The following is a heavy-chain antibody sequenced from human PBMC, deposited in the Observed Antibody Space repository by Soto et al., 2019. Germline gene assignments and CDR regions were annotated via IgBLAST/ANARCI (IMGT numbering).Heavy chain of an antibody. CDR3: ARDFGYCSGGSCYANPYFDY. D-gene: IGHD2-15*01. CDR2: ISAYNGNT. J-gene: IGHJ4*02. V-gene: IGHV1-18*01. CDR1: GYTFTSYG. Sequence: AASVKVSCKASGYTFTSYGISWVRQAPGQGLEWMGLISAYNGNTNYAQKLQGRVTMTTDTSTSTAYMELRSLRSDDTAVYYCARDFGYCSGGSCYANPYFDYWGQGTLVTVSS.